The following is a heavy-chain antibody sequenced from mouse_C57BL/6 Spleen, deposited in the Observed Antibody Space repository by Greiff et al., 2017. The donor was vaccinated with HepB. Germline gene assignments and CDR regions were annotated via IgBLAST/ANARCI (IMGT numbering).Heavy chain of an antibody. J-gene: IGHJ2*01. CDR2: INPYNGGT. CDR1: GYTFTDYY. V-gene: IGHV1-19*01. D-gene: IGHD3-1*01. Sequence: EVQLQQSGPVLVKPGASVKMSCKASGYTFTDYYMNWVKQSHGKSLEWIGVINPYNGGTSYNQKFKGKATLTVDKSSSTAYMELNSLTSEDSAVYYCARKGLGGYYFDYWGQGTTLTVSS. CDR3: ARKGLGGYYFDY.